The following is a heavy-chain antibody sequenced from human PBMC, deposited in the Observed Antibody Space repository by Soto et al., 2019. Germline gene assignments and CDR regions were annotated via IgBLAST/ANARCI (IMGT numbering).Heavy chain of an antibody. Sequence: QVQLVQSGAEVKKPGASVKVSCKASGYTFTSYGISWVRQAPGQGLEWMGWISAYNGNTNNAQKLQRRVTMTPDTSTSTAYMELRSLRSDDTAVYYCARGLAAGTLRAEYFQHWGQGTLVTLSS. D-gene: IGHD6-13*01. CDR2: ISAYNGNT. V-gene: IGHV1-18*01. J-gene: IGHJ1*01. CDR1: GYTFTSYG. CDR3: ARGLAAGTLRAEYFQH.